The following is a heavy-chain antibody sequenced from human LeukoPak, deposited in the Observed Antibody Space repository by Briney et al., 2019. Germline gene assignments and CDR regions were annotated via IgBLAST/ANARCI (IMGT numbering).Heavy chain of an antibody. CDR2: IYHSGST. CDR3: ARDEGVDASGYYSYWYFDL. D-gene: IGHD3-22*01. CDR1: GGSISSSNW. J-gene: IGHJ2*01. V-gene: IGHV4-4*02. Sequence: SGTLSLTCAVSGGSISSSNWWSWVRQPPGKGLEWIGEIYHSGSTNYNPSLKSRVTISVDKSKNQFSLKLSSVTAADTAVYYCARDEGVDASGYYSYWYFDLWGRGTLVTVSS.